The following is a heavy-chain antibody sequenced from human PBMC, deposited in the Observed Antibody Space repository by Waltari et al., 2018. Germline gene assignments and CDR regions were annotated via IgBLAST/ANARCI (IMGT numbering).Heavy chain of an antibody. CDR1: VGSFRGYY. CDR2: INHSGST. D-gene: IGHD6-6*01. CDR3: ARGIAARPAGY. V-gene: IGHV4-34*01. Sequence: QVQLQPWGAGLLKPSETLSLTCAVYVGSFRGYYWIWIRQPPGKGLEWIGEINHSGSTNYNPSLKSRVTISVDTSKNQFSLKLSSVTAADTAVYYCARGIAARPAGYWGQGTLVTVSS. J-gene: IGHJ4*02.